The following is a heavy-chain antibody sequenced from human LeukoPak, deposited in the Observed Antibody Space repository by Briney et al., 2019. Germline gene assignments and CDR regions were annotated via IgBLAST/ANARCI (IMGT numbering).Heavy chain of an antibody. CDR2: INHSGST. D-gene: IGHD6-13*01. Sequence: PSETLSLTCVVYGWTFSGYYWSWIRHPPGKGLGWIGEINHSGSTNYNPSLKSRVTISVDTSKNQFSLKLSSATAADTAVYYCARFIAAARGFDYWGQGTLVTVSS. CDR3: ARFIAAARGFDY. CDR1: GWTFSGYY. V-gene: IGHV4-34*01. J-gene: IGHJ4*02.